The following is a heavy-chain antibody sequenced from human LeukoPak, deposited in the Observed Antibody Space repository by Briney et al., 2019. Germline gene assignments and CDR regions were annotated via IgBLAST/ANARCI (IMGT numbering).Heavy chain of an antibody. Sequence: ASLKLSCKASGYTFTGYYMHWVRQAPGQGLEWMGWINPNSGGTNYAQKFQGRVTMTRDTSISTAYMELSSLRSDDTAVYYCARSASMVRGVIIPASYYYYGMDVWGQGTTVTVSS. J-gene: IGHJ6*02. CDR3: ARSASMVRGVIIPASYYYYGMDV. V-gene: IGHV1-2*02. CDR2: INPNSGGT. CDR1: GYTFTGYY. D-gene: IGHD3-10*01.